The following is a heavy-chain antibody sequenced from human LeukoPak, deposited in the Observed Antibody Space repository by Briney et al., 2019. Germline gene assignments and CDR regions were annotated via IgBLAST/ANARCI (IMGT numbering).Heavy chain of an antibody. CDR3: ARDRLQLQS. CDR2: ISSSGST. J-gene: IGHJ5*02. CDR1: GDSISSGDYY. V-gene: IGHV4-61*02. D-gene: IGHD1-1*01. Sequence: SETLSLTCTVSGDSISSGDYYWSWIRQPAGKGLEWIGRISSSGSTNYNPSLKSRVTISVDTSKNQFSLKLSSVTAADTAVYYCARDRLQLQSWGQGTLVTVSS.